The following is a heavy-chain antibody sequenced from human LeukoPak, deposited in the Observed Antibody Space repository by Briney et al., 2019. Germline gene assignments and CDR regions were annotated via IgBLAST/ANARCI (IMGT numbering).Heavy chain of an antibody. CDR3: ARLGRYNWNCVGR. CDR2: IYYSGST. CDR1: GGSISSYY. D-gene: IGHD1-7*01. V-gene: IGHV4-59*08. J-gene: IGHJ4*02. Sequence: SETLSLTCTVSGGSISSYYWSWIRQPPGKGLEWIGYIYYSGSTNYNPSLKSRVTISVDTSKNQFSLKLSSVTAADTAVYYCARLGRYNWNCVGRWGQGTLVTVSS.